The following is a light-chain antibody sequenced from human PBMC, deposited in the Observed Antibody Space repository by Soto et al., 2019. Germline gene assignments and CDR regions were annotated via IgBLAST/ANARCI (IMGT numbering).Light chain of an antibody. CDR3: HSYDSSLSGPRV. V-gene: IGLV1-40*01. Sequence: QSVLTQPRSVSGAPGQRVTISCTGSSSNIGAGYDVHWYQQLPGTAPKLLIYGNSNRPSGVPDRFSGSKSGTSASLAITGIQAEDEADYYCHSYDSSLSGPRVFVNGTKVTV. J-gene: IGLJ1*01. CDR2: GNS. CDR1: SSNIGAGYD.